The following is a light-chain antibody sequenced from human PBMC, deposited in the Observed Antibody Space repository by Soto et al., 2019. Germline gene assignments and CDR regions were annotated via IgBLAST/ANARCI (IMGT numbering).Light chain of an antibody. J-gene: IGLJ1*01. CDR3: CSYGGSFYV. V-gene: IGLV2-11*01. Sequence: QSVLTQPHSVSGSPGQSVAISCSGTSSDVGGYNYVSWYQQHPGKAPKLIIFDVSKRPSGVPDRFSGSKSGSTASLTISGLQAEDEADYYCCSYGGSFYVVGTGTKVTVL. CDR2: DVS. CDR1: SSDVGGYNY.